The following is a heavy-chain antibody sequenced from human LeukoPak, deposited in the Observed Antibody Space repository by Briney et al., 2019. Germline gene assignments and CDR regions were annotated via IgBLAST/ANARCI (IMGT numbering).Heavy chain of an antibody. V-gene: IGHV4-59*12. CDR3: ARGYCTNAVCSLGPTQA. J-gene: IGHJ4*02. CDR2: IYHTGST. D-gene: IGHD2-8*01. Sequence: SETLSLTCTVSGGSISSYYWSWIRQPPGKGLEWIGYIYHTGSTSYSPSLKSRVTISVDTSKNQFSLKLSSVTAADTAVYYCARGYCTNAVCSLGPTQAWGQGTLVTVSS. CDR1: GGSISSYY.